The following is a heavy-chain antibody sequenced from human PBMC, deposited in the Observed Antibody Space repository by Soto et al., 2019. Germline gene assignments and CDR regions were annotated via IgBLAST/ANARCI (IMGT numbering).Heavy chain of an antibody. CDR2: TFYSAKWQS. J-gene: IGHJ5*01. CDR3: VRLGGNSWLDS. Sequence: QVQLQQSGPGLVKPSQTLSLTCAISGDSVSSNIVTGNWIRQSPSRRLEWLGRTFYSAKWQSDYAVSVKRRVTINTDTSENQCALEVNSVTPEDTAVYDCVRLGGNSWLDSWGQRTLVAVSS. CDR1: GDSVSSNIVT. V-gene: IGHV6-1*01.